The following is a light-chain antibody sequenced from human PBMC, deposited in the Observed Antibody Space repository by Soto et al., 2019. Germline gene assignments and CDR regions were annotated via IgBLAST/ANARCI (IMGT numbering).Light chain of an antibody. V-gene: IGKV3-15*01. CDR2: DAS. Sequence: EIVMTQSPATLSVSPGERVTLSCRVSQSVSSYLAWYQQKPGQAPRLLIYDASSRATGIPVRFSGSGSGTEFTLTISSLQSEDFGVYYCQQNKDWPGTFGQGTKVEIK. J-gene: IGKJ1*01. CDR3: QQNKDWPGT. CDR1: QSVSSY.